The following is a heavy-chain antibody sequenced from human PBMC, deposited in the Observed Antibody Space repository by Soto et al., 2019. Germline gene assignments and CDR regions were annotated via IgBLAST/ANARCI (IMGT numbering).Heavy chain of an antibody. CDR3: AKDYGIAAARYYYYYYGMDV. D-gene: IGHD6-13*01. V-gene: IGHV3-30*18. CDR2: ISYDGSNK. CDR1: GFTFSSYG. J-gene: IGHJ6*02. Sequence: GGSLRLSCAASGFTFSSYGMHWVRQAPGKGLEWVAVISYDGSNKYYADSVKGRFTISRDNSKNTLYLQMNSLRAEDTAVYYCAKDYGIAAARYYYYYYGMDVWGQGTTVTVSS.